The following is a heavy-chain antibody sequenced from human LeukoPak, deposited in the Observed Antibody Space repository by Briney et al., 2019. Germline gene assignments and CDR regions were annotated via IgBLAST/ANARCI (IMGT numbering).Heavy chain of an antibody. CDR2: IYTSGST. D-gene: IGHD1-26*01. Sequence: SETLSLTCTVSGGSISSYYWSWIRQPAGKGLEWIGRIYTSGSTNYNPSLKSRVTISVDTSKNQFSLQLSSVTAADTAVYYCASRIWYSGSLGVYWGQGTLVTVSS. J-gene: IGHJ4*02. V-gene: IGHV4-4*07. CDR3: ASRIWYSGSLGVY. CDR1: GGSISSYY.